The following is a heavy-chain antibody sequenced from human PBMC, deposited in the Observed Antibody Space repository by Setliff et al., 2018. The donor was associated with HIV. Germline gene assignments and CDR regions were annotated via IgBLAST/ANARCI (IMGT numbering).Heavy chain of an antibody. CDR1: GYPISSGYY. D-gene: IGHD1-26*01. CDR3: ARQVGEGKWYLDS. V-gene: IGHV4-38-2*02. J-gene: IGHJ4*01. Sequence: SETLSLTCTVSGYPISSGYYWGRIRQPPGKGLEWIGSIYHSGTTYYNPSLKSRVTISIDTSENLFSLKLSGVTAADTAIYYCARQVGEGKWYLDSWGHGTLVTVSS. CDR2: IYHSGTT.